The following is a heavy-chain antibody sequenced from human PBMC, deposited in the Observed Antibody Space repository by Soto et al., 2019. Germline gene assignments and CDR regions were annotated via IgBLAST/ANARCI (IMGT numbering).Heavy chain of an antibody. D-gene: IGHD2-2*01. CDR1: GFTFSSYW. J-gene: IGHJ6*02. CDR2: INGDGSST. Sequence: PGGSLRLSCAASGFTFSSYWMHWVRQAPGKGLVWVSRINGDGSSTTYADSVKGRFTISRDNAKNTLYLQMNSLRAEDTAVYYCASGAAMTRMDVWGQGTTVTVSS. V-gene: IGHV3-74*01. CDR3: ASGAAMTRMDV.